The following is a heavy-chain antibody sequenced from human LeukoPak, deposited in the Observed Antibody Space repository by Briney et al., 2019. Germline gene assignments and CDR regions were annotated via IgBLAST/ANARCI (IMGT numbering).Heavy chain of an antibody. CDR1: GYTFTSHG. D-gene: IGHD2-15*01. CDR2: ISAYNGNK. V-gene: IGHV1-18*04. Sequence: GASVKVSCKASGYTFTSHGISWVRQAPGQGLEWMGWISAYNGNKNYAQKLQGRVIMTTDTSTSTVYMELRRLRSDDTAVYYCARDRGWELGYCSGGSCYDENWFDPWGQGTLVTVSS. CDR3: ARDRGWELGYCSGGSCYDENWFDP. J-gene: IGHJ5*02.